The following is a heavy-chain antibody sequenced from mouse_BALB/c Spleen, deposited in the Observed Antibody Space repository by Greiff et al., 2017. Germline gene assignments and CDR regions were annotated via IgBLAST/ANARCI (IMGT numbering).Heavy chain of an antibody. J-gene: IGHJ2*01. V-gene: IGHV5-17*02. CDR1: GFTFSSFG. CDR2: ISSGSSTI. Sequence: EVQGVESGGGLVQPGGSRKLSCAASGFTFSSFGMHWVRQAPEKGLEWVAYISSGSSTIYYADTVKGRFTISRDNPKNTLFLQMTSLRSEDTAMYYCARDGNSYYFDYWGQGTTLTVSS. D-gene: IGHD2-1*01. CDR3: ARDGNSYYFDY.